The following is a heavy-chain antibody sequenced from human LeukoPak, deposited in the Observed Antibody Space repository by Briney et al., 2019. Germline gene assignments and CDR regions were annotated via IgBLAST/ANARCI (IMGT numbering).Heavy chain of an antibody. Sequence: GGSLRLSCAASGFTFDDYAMHWVRQAPGKGLEWVSGISWNSGSIGYAASVKGRFTISRDNAKNSLYLQMNSLRAEDTALYYCAKGGPYYDILTGYYGFVDYWGQGTLVTVSS. V-gene: IGHV3-9*01. D-gene: IGHD3-9*01. J-gene: IGHJ4*02. CDR3: AKGGPYYDILTGYYGFVDY. CDR1: GFTFDDYA. CDR2: ISWNSGSI.